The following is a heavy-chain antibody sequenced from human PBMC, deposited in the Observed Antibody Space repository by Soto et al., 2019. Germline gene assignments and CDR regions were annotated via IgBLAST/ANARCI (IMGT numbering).Heavy chain of an antibody. CDR3: ARERRRPQPDCSSTSCYMGGIDP. D-gene: IGHD2-2*02. CDR2: IYTGGTT. J-gene: IGHJ5*02. Sequence: EVQLVESGGGLIQPGGSLRLSCAASGFIVSSNYMSWVRQAPGKGLEWVSVIYTGGTTYYADSVKGRFTISRDNSKNTLYLQMNSLRAEDTAVYYCARERRRPQPDCSSTSCYMGGIDPWGQGTLVTVSS. CDR1: GFIVSSNY. V-gene: IGHV3-53*01.